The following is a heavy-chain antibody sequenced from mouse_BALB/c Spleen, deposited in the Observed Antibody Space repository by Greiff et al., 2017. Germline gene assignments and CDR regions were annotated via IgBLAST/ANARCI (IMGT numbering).Heavy chain of an antibody. Sequence: EVKLVESGGGLVKPGGSLKLSCAASGFTFSSYAMSWVRQTTEKRLEWVATISSGGSYTYYPDSVKGRFTISRDNAKNTLYLQMSSLRSEDTAMYYCARHGAYYGSSHWYFDVWGAGTTVTVSS. CDR1: GFTFSSYA. CDR3: ARHGAYYGSSHWYFDV. CDR2: ISSGGSYT. V-gene: IGHV5-9-3*01. J-gene: IGHJ1*01. D-gene: IGHD1-1*01.